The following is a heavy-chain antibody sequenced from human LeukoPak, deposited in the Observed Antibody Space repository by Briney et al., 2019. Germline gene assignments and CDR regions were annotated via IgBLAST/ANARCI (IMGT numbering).Heavy chain of an antibody. CDR1: GYTFTSYD. J-gene: IGHJ6*03. D-gene: IGHD2-2*01. CDR3: ARWYQLPLYYYYYYMDV. Sequence: ASVKVSCKASGYTFTSYDINWVRQAPGQGLEWMGWISAYNGNTNYAQKLQGRVTMTTDTSTSTAYMELRSLRSDDTAVYYCARWYQLPLYYYYYYMDVWGKGTTVTVSS. CDR2: ISAYNGNT. V-gene: IGHV1-18*01.